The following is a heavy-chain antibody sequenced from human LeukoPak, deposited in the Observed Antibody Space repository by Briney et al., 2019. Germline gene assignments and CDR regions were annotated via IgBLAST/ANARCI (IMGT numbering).Heavy chain of an antibody. CDR3: AKAPVTSCRGAYCYPFDS. V-gene: IGHV3-23*01. J-gene: IGHJ4*02. D-gene: IGHD2-21*01. Sequence: GGSLRLSCAASGFTFSSYAMSWVRQAPGKGLEWVSATSSSDAGTYYAESVRGRFTISRDNSKNTLFLQMNSLRAEDAAVYFCAKAPVTSCRGAYCYPFDSWGQGTLVTVSS. CDR1: GFTFSSYA. CDR2: TSSSDAGT.